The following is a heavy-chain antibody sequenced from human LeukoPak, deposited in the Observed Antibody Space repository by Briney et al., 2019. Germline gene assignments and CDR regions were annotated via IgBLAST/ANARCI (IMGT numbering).Heavy chain of an antibody. J-gene: IGHJ4*02. D-gene: IGHD3-10*01. V-gene: IGHV3-30-3*01. CDR2: ISYDGSNK. CDR1: GFTFSSYA. CDR3: AREHVWELAYFDY. Sequence: GRSLRLSCAASGFTFSSYAMHWVRQAPGKGLEWVAVISYDGSNKYYADSVKGRFTISRDNSKNTLYLQMNSLRAEDTGVYYCAREHVWELAYFDYWGQGTLVTVSS.